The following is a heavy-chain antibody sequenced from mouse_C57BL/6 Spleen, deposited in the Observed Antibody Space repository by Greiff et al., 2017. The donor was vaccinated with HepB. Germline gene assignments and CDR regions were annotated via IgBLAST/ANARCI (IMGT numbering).Heavy chain of an antibody. CDR3: AILPDFDY. CDR2: ISSGSSTI. Sequence: EVKLEESGGGLVKPGGSLKLSCAASGFTFSDYGMHWVRQAPEKGLEWVAYISSGSSTIYYADTVKGRFNISRDNAKNTLFLQMTSLRSEDTAMYYCAILPDFDYWGQGTTLTVSS. V-gene: IGHV5-17*01. J-gene: IGHJ2*01. CDR1: GFTFSDYG.